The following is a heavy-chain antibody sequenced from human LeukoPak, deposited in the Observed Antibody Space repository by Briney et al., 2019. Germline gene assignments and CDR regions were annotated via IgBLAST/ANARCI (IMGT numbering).Heavy chain of an antibody. CDR2: ITASSNYI. CDR1: GFTFNSYS. CDR3: ARESGSWHYCSSISCLFLDS. Sequence: PGGSLRLSCAASGFTFNSYSMNWVRQAPGKGLEWVSPITASSNYIYYADSVKGRFTISRDNAKNSLYLQMNSLRADDTAVYYCARESGSWHYCSSISCLFLDSWGQGTLVTVSS. V-gene: IGHV3-21*01. D-gene: IGHD2-2*01. J-gene: IGHJ4*02.